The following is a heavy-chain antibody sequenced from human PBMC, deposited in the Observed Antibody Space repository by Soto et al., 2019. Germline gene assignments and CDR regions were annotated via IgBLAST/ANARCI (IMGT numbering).Heavy chain of an antibody. V-gene: IGHV1-69*13. CDR3: ASVYCSSTSCYGDNWFDP. Sequence: SVKVSCKASGGTFSSYAISWVRQAPGQGLEWMGGIIPIFGTANYAQKFQGRVTITADESTSTAYMELSSLRSEDTAVYYCASVYCSSTSCYGDNWFDPWGQGTLVTVSS. CDR1: GGTFSSYA. D-gene: IGHD2-2*01. J-gene: IGHJ5*02. CDR2: IIPIFGTA.